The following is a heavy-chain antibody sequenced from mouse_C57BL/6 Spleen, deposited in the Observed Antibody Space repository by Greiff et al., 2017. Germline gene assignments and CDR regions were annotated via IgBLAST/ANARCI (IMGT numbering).Heavy chain of an antibody. CDR3: ARRDLGLAY. J-gene: IGHJ3*01. V-gene: IGHV1-69*01. CDR2: IDPSDSYT. Sequence: QVQLQQPGAELVMPGASVKLSCKASGYTFTSYWMHWVKQRPGQGLEWIGEIDPSDSYTNYNQKFKGKSTLTVDKSSSTAYMQLSSLTSEDSAVYYCARRDLGLAYWGQGTLVTVSA. D-gene: IGHD3-3*01. CDR1: GYTFTSYW.